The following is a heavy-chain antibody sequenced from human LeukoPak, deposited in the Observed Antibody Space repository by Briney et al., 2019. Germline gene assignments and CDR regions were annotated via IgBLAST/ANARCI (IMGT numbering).Heavy chain of an antibody. CDR1: GSLFTRYW. CDR3: ARRGGIEFDY. CDR2: IYPGGSDT. D-gene: IGHD2-15*01. V-gene: IGHV5-51*01. J-gene: IGHJ4*02. Sequence: GASLLISCHGSGSLFTRYWIGLVRDLAGKGQEWMVIIYPGGSDTRYSPSFKGQVTISADKSISTAYLQLSSLKAADTAMYYCARRGGIEFDYWGQGTLVTVSS.